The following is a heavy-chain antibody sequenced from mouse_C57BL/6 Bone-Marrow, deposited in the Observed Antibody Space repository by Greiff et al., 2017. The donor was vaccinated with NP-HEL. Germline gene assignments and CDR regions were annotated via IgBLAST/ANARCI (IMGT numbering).Heavy chain of an antibody. V-gene: IGHV1-66*01. CDR2: IYPGSGNT. CDR1: GYSFTSYY. J-gene: IGHJ3*01. D-gene: IGHD1-1*01. CDR3: ARGYYGSWFAY. Sequence: QVQLQQSGPELVKPGASVKISCKASGYSFTSYYIHWVKQRPGQGLEWIGWIYPGSGNTKYNEKFKGKATLTADTSSSTAYMQLSSLTSEDSAVYYCARGYYGSWFAYWGQGTLVTVSA.